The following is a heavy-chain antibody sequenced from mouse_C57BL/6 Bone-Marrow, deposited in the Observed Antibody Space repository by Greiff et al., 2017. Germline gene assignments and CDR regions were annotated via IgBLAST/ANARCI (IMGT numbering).Heavy chain of an antibody. CDR2: INPGSGGT. CDR1: GYAFTNYL. V-gene: IGHV1-54*01. CDR3: ARTGYYSYAMDY. D-gene: IGHD2-3*01. Sequence: VQLQQSGAELVRPGTSVKVSCKASGYAFTNYLIEWVKQRPGQGLEWIGVINPGSGGTNYNETFKGKATLTADKSSSTAYMQLSSLTSEDSAVYFCARTGYYSYAMDYWGQGTSVTVSS. J-gene: IGHJ4*01.